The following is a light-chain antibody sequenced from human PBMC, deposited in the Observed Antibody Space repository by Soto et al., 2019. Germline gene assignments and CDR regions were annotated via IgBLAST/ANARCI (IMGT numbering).Light chain of an antibody. Sequence: VLTQSPATLSLSPGEPATLSCRASRDVYSNALAWYQQKPGRPLTLLNYGASTRATGIPDRFSATGSGTDFSLTISSVEPEDFAVYYCQQYGASPFTFGPGTRVEI. CDR3: QQYGASPFT. CDR2: GAS. V-gene: IGKV3-20*01. J-gene: IGKJ3*01. CDR1: RDVYSNA.